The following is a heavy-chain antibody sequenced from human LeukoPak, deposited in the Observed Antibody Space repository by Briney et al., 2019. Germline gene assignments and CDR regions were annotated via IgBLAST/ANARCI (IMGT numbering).Heavy chain of an antibody. CDR1: GGTFSSYA. CDR3: ARDLCSSTSCYEGFDP. D-gene: IGHD2-2*01. V-gene: IGHV1-69*13. CDR2: IIPIFGTA. Sequence: ASVKVSCKASGGTFSSYAISWVRQAPGQGLEWMGGIIPIFGTANYAQKFQGRVTITADESTSTAYTELSSLRSEDTAVYYCARDLCSSTSCYEGFDPWGQGTLVTVSS. J-gene: IGHJ5*02.